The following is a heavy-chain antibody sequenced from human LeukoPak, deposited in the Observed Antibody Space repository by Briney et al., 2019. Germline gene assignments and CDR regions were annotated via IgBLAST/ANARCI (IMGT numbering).Heavy chain of an antibody. CDR2: ISGSGGST. V-gene: IGHV3-23*01. D-gene: IGHD6-19*01. CDR3: ARDRWQWLPTAKNYFDY. J-gene: IGHJ4*02. CDR1: GFTFSSYA. Sequence: GGSLRLSCAASGFTFSSYAMSWVRQAPGKGLEWVSAISGSGGSTYYADSVKGRFTISRDNSKNTLYLQMNSLRAEDTAVYYCARDRWQWLPTAKNYFDYWGQGTLVTVSS.